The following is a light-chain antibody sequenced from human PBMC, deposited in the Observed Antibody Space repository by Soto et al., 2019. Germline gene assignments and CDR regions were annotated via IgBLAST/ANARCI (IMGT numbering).Light chain of an antibody. CDR3: QQSYNSPLT. J-gene: IGKJ5*01. CDR2: AAS. V-gene: IGKV1-39*01. Sequence: DIQMTQSPASLSASPGDRATITCGASQSISSFLAWYQQKPGQAPKLLIFAASSLQTGVPSRFSGSGSGTDFTLTISSLQPEDFAAYYCQQSYNSPLTFGQGTRLEIK. CDR1: QSISSF.